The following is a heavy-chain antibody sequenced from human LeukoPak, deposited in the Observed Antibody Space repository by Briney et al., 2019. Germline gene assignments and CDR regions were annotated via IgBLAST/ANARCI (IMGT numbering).Heavy chain of an antibody. CDR2: ISSNGGST. J-gene: IGHJ4*02. CDR1: GFIVSSNY. V-gene: IGHV3-64D*06. Sequence: GGSLRLSCAASGFIVSSNYMNWVRQAPGKGLEYVSAISSNGGSTYYADSVKGRFTISRDNSKNTLYLQMSSLRAEDTAVYYCVKVTIGYWGQGTLVTVSS. CDR3: VKVTIGY.